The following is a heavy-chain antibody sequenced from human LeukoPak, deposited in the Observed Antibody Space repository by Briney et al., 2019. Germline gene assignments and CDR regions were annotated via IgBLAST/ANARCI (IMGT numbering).Heavy chain of an antibody. CDR1: GYTFTSYY. Sequence: ASVKVSCKASGYTFTSYYMHWVRQAPGQGLEWMGIINPSGGDTSYAQKFQGRLTMTRDTSTDTVYMELTSLRSEDTAVYYCAREVMDNLRFDYWGQGTLVTVSS. CDR3: AREVMDNLRFDY. J-gene: IGHJ4*02. V-gene: IGHV1-46*01. CDR2: INPSGGDT. D-gene: IGHD1-14*01.